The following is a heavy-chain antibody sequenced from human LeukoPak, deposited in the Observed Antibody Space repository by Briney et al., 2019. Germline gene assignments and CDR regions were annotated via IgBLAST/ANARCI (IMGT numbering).Heavy chain of an antibody. CDR3: ARDATYPPKGFDP. J-gene: IGHJ5*02. CDR2: VYYSGNT. V-gene: IGHV4-38-2*02. CDR1: GYSISSGYY. Sequence: SETLSLTCSVSGYSISSGYYWGWIRQPPGKGLEWIGSVYYSGNTYYNPSLKSRVTISVDTSKNHFSLKLSSVTAADTAVYYCARDATYPPKGFDPWGQGTLVTVSS.